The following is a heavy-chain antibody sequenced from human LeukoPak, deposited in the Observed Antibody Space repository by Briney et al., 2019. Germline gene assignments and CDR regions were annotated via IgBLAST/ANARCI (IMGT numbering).Heavy chain of an antibody. J-gene: IGHJ4*02. V-gene: IGHV1-69*13. CDR2: IIPIFGTA. CDR1: GGTFSSYA. Sequence: SVKVSCKASGGTFSSYAISWVRQAPGQGLEWMGGIIPIFGTANYTQKFQGRVTITADESTSTAYMELSSLRSEDTAVYYCARLVPAAIPNGDYWGQGTLVTVSS. CDR3: ARLVPAAIPNGDY. D-gene: IGHD2-2*02.